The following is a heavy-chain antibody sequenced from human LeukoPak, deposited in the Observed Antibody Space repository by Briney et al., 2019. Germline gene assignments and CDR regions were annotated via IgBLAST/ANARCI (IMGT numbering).Heavy chain of an antibody. CDR3: TSEVSGWRGGAFDL. D-gene: IGHD6-19*01. Sequence: GGSLRLSCAASGFSFSTSNMNWVRQAPGKGLEWVSYISGSSSTIYYADSVKGRFTISRDNAKNSLYLQMNSLRVDDTAVYYCTSEVSGWRGGAFDLWGQGTIVTVSS. CDR2: ISGSSSTI. V-gene: IGHV3-48*04. CDR1: GFSFSTSN. J-gene: IGHJ3*01.